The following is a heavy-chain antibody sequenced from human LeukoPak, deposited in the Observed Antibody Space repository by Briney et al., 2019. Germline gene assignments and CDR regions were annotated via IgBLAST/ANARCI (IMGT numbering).Heavy chain of an antibody. V-gene: IGHV1-18*04. CDR3: ARLGYCSGGSCYSADY. CDR2: ISAYNGNT. Sequence: ASVTVSCKASGYTFTSYGISWVRQAPGQGLEWMGWISAYNGNTNYAQKLQGRVTMTTDTSTSTAYMELRSLRSDDTAVYYCARLGYCSGGSCYSADYWGQGTLVTVSS. D-gene: IGHD2-15*01. CDR1: GYTFTSYG. J-gene: IGHJ4*02.